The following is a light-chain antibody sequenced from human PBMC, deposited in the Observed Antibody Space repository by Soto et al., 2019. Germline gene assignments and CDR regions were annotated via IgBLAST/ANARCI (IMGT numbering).Light chain of an antibody. Sequence: DIQMTQSPSSLSASVGDRVTITCRASQGISNFLAWYQQKPGKVPSVLIYGASTLRSGVPSRFSGSGSGTDFTLTISSLQPEDVATYYSQKYNSAPFTFGPGTKVDIK. J-gene: IGKJ3*01. CDR3: QKYNSAPFT. CDR2: GAS. V-gene: IGKV1-27*01. CDR1: QGISNF.